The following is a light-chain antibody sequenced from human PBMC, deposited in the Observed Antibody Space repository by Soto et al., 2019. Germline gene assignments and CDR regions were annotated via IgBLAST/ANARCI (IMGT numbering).Light chain of an antibody. CDR3: QHYNISSWT. V-gene: IGKV3D-15*01. CDR1: QSVSSN. Sequence: EIVMTQSPATLSVSPGERATFSCRASQSVSSNLAWYQQKPGQAPRLLIYGASTRATGIPARFSGSGSGTEFTLTISSLQSEDFAVYYCQHYNISSWTFGQGTKVDIK. CDR2: GAS. J-gene: IGKJ1*01.